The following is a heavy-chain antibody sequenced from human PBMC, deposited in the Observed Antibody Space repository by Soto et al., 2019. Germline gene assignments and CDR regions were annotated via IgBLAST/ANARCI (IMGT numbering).Heavy chain of an antibody. V-gene: IGHV5-51*01. Sequence: GESLKISCKGSGYSFTSYWIGWVRQMPGKGLEWMGIIYPGDSDTRYSPSFQGQVTISADKSISTAYLQWSSLRASDTAMYYCAGGGVRGVITRTSDHYGMDVWGQGTTVTVSS. CDR3: AGGGVRGVITRTSDHYGMDV. D-gene: IGHD3-10*01. CDR2: IYPGDSDT. CDR1: GYSFTSYW. J-gene: IGHJ6*02.